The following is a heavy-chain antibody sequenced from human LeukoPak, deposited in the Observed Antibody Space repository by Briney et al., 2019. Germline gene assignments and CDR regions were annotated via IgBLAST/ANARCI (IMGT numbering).Heavy chain of an antibody. CDR3: ARRSSSWYGEFDY. Sequence: GGSLRLSCAASGFTFGPYTMNWVRQAPGKGLEWVSYISSSSDTIYYADSVKGRFTISRDNAKNSLYLQMNSLRAEDTALYHCARRSSSWYGEFDYWGQGTLVTVSS. V-gene: IGHV3-48*04. J-gene: IGHJ4*02. CDR1: GFTFGPYT. D-gene: IGHD6-13*01. CDR2: ISSSSDTI.